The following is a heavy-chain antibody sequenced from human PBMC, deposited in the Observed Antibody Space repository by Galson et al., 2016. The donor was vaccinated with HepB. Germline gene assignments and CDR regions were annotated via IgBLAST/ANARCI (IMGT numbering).Heavy chain of an antibody. J-gene: IGHJ5*02. V-gene: IGHV3-30*03. CDR1: GFTFRNYG. CDR2: ISYDGSNI. D-gene: IGHD3-10*01. CDR3: ARARGDLLGGRFDP. Sequence: SLRLSCAESGFTFRNYGMHWVRQAPGTGLEWVAVISYDGSNIDYGDSMKGRFTISRDNSKNTLYMQMNNLRPDHTAVYYCARARGDLLGGRFDPWGQGTLVTVSS.